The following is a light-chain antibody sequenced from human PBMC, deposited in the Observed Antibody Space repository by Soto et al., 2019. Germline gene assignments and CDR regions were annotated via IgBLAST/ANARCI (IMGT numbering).Light chain of an antibody. CDR3: CSYAGSHTYV. CDR2: DVS. Sequence: QSALTQPRSVSGSPGQSVTISCTGTSSNVGGYNFVSWYRQEPGKAPKLMVYDVSKRPSGVPDRFSGSKSGNTASLTISGLQAEDEADYFCCSYAGSHTYVFGTGTKLTVL. J-gene: IGLJ1*01. CDR1: SSNVGGYNF. V-gene: IGLV2-11*01.